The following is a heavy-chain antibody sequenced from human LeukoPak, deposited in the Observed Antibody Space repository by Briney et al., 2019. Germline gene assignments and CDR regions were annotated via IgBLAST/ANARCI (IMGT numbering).Heavy chain of an antibody. J-gene: IGHJ5*02. Sequence: ASETLSLTCTVSCGSISSSSYYCGWIRQPPGKGLEWIGGIYYSGSTYYHPSLKTRFTITVDTSKNQFTLKLRSVTAPESACFYCARASSFFDYVWGSYRPNWFDPWGQGTLVTVPS. CDR1: CGSISSSSYY. V-gene: IGHV4-39*06. D-gene: IGHD3-16*02. CDR2: IYYSGST. CDR3: ARASSFFDYVWGSYRPNWFDP.